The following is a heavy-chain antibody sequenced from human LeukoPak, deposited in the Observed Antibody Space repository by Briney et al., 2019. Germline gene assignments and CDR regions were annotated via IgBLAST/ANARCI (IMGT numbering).Heavy chain of an antibody. CDR2: ISYDGSNK. J-gene: IGHJ4*02. D-gene: IGHD3-22*01. CDR3: ARVHTYYYDSSGRPFDY. V-gene: IGHV3-30-3*01. CDR1: GFTFSSYA. Sequence: GRSLRLSCAASGFTFSSYAMHWVRQAPGKGLEWVAVISYDGSNKYYADSVKGRFTISRDNSKDTLYLQMNSLRAEDTAVYYCARVHTYYYDSSGRPFDYWGQGTLVTVSS.